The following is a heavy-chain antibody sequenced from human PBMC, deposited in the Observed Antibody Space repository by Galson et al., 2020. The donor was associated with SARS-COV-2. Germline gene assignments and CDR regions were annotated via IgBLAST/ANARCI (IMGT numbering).Heavy chain of an antibody. J-gene: IGHJ5*02. CDR3: ARGPYRTAMVRGVRGGSYTWFDP. CDR1: AGSISGYY. D-gene: IGHD3-10*01. CDR2: INHSGST. Sequence: SETLSITCAVYAGSISGYYWSWLRQPPGKGLEWIGEINHSGSTNYNTSPKSRVTISVDTSKNQFSLRLSSVTAADTAVYYGARGPYRTAMVRGVRGGSYTWFDPWGQGTLVTVSS. V-gene: IGHV4-34*01.